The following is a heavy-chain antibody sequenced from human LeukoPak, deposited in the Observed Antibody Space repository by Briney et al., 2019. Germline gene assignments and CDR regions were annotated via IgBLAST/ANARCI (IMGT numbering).Heavy chain of an antibody. CDR2: IYYSGST. J-gene: IGHJ4*02. Sequence: SDTLSLTCTVSGGSMSSYYWRWIRQPPGKGREGIGYIYYSGSTNYNPSLKSRVTISIDTSKNQFSLKLSSVTAADTAVYYCARDPGPILTGYYAPYYFDYWGQGTLVTVSS. V-gene: IGHV4-59*01. CDR3: ARDPGPILTGYYAPYYFDY. CDR1: GGSMSSYY. D-gene: IGHD3-9*01.